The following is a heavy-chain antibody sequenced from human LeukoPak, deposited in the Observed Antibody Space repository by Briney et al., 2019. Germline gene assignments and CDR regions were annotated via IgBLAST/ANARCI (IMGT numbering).Heavy chain of an antibody. CDR3: ARLGYCSGGSCLDWFDP. J-gene: IGHJ5*02. Sequence: SETLSLTCTVSGGSISSYYWSWIRQPAGKGLEWIGRIYTSGSTNYNPSLKSRVTMSVDTSKNQFSLKLSSVTAADTAVYYCARLGYCSGGSCLDWFDPWGQETLVTVSS. CDR1: GGSISSYY. V-gene: IGHV4-4*07. CDR2: IYTSGST. D-gene: IGHD2-15*01.